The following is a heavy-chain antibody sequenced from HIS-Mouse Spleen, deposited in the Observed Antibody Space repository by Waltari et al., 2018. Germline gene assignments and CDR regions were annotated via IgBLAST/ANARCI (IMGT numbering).Heavy chain of an antibody. Sequence: QLQLQESGPGLVKPSETLSLTCTVSGGSISSSSYYWGWIRQPPGKGLEWSGRIYYSGGTYSNPSLKSRVTISVDTSKNQFSLKLSSVTAADTAVYYCAREIPYSSSWYDWYFDLWGRGTLVTVSS. CDR1: GGSISSSSYY. J-gene: IGHJ2*01. V-gene: IGHV4-39*07. CDR2: IYYSGGT. CDR3: AREIPYSSSWYDWYFDL. D-gene: IGHD6-13*01.